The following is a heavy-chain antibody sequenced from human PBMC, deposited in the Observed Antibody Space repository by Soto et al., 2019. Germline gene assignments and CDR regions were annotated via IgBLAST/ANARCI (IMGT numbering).Heavy chain of an antibody. CDR3: ARTWSYDFWSGYYNPPDY. CDR1: GFSLSTSGMC. V-gene: IGHV2-70*01. Sequence: SCPTLVNPTHPLTLTCTFSGFSLSTSGMCVSWIRQPPGKALEWLALIDWDDDKYYSTSLKTRLTISKDTSKNQVVLTMTSMDPVDTATYYCARTWSYDFWSGYYNPPDYWGQGTLVTVSS. D-gene: IGHD3-3*01. J-gene: IGHJ4*02. CDR2: IDWDDDK.